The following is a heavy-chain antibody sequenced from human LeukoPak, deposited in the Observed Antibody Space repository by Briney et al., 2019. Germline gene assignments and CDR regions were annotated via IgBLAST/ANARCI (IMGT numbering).Heavy chain of an antibody. CDR3: AREPPESYYFDN. J-gene: IGHJ4*02. V-gene: IGHV1-46*01. CDR2: INPSGGST. CDR1: GYTFTSYY. Sequence: ASVKVSCKASGYTFTSYYMHWVRQAPGQGLEWMGIINPSGGSTSYAQKFQGRVTVTRDMSTSTVYMELNNLRSEDTAVYYCAREPPESYYFDNWGQGTLVTVSS.